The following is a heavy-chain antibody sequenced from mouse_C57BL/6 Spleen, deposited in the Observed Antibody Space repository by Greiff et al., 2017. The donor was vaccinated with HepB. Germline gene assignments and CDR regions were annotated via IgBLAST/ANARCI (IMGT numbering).Heavy chain of an antibody. CDR3: ARRGSPWYFDV. D-gene: IGHD1-1*02. J-gene: IGHJ1*03. Sequence: VQLKESGGDLVKPGGSLKLSCAASGFTFSSYGMSWVRQTPDKRLEWVATISSGGSYTYYPDSVKGRFTISRDNAKNNLYLQMSSLKSEDTAMYYGARRGSPWYFDVWGTGTTVTVSA. CDR2: ISSGGSYT. CDR1: GFTFSSYG. V-gene: IGHV5-6*01.